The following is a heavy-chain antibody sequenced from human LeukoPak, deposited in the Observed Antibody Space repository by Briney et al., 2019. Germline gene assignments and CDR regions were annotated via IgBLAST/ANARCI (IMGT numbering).Heavy chain of an antibody. D-gene: IGHD5-18*01. CDR2: IYYSGST. CDR3: ARDSQLWLRGFDY. V-gene: IGHV4-39*02. J-gene: IGHJ4*02. Sequence: SETLSLTCSVSGGSISSSSHSWGWIRQPPGKGLEWIGSIYYSGSTYYNPSLKSRITISVDTSKNHFSLKLSSVTAADTAVYYCARDSQLWLRGFDYWGQGTLVTVSS. CDR1: GGSISSSSHS.